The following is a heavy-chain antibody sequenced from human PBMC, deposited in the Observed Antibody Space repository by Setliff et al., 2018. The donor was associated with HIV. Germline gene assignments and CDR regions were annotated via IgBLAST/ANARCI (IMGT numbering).Heavy chain of an antibody. CDR3: ARDKDAIYYGSGSFFYYYYMDV. Sequence: GASVKVSCKASGGTFSSYAISWVRQAPGQGLEWMGRIISMFGTANYAQKFQGRVTITADKSTSTAYMELSSLRSEDTAVYYCARDKDAIYYGSGSFFYYYYMDVWGKGTTVTVSS. V-gene: IGHV1-69*06. CDR2: IISMFGTA. CDR1: GGTFSSYA. D-gene: IGHD3-10*01. J-gene: IGHJ6*03.